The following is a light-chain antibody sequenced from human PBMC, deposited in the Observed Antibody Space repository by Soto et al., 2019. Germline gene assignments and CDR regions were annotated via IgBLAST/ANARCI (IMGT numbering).Light chain of an antibody. Sequence: QSALTQPASVSGSPGQAITVSCSGTSSDIGAHNFVSWYQQHPGKAPKLIIYEVISRPSGVSDRFSGSKSGNTASLTISGLQSEDEADYYCNSYTTSNTFVFGSGTKVTVL. CDR2: EVI. CDR3: NSYTTSNTFV. J-gene: IGLJ1*01. V-gene: IGLV2-14*03. CDR1: SSDIGAHNF.